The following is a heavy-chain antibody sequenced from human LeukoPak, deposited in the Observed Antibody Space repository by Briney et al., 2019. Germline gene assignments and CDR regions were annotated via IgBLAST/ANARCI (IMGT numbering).Heavy chain of an antibody. Sequence: SETLSLTCAVYGGSFSGYYWSWIRQPPGKGLEWIGEINHSGSTNYNPSLKSRVTISVDTSKNQFSLKLSSVTAADTAVYYCARQRDYYGSGSPYYFDYWGQETLVTVSS. CDR1: GGSFSGYY. CDR3: ARQRDYYGSGSPYYFDY. CDR2: INHSGST. D-gene: IGHD3-10*01. V-gene: IGHV4-34*01. J-gene: IGHJ4*02.